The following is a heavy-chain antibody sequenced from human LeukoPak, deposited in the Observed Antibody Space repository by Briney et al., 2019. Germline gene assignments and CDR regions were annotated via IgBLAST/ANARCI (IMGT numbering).Heavy chain of an antibody. J-gene: IGHJ3*02. Sequence: SQTLSLTCTVSGGSISSGGYYWSWIRQHPGKGLEWIGYIYYSGSTYYNPSLKSRVTISVDTSKNQFSLKLSSVTAADTAVYYCARAVVKGPYYDSSGYYPDAFDIWGRGTMVTVSS. D-gene: IGHD3-22*01. V-gene: IGHV4-31*03. CDR1: GGSISSGGYY. CDR2: IYYSGST. CDR3: ARAVVKGPYYDSSGYYPDAFDI.